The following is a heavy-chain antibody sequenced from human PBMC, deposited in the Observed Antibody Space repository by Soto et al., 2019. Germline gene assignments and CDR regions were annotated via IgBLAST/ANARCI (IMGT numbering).Heavy chain of an antibody. J-gene: IGHJ6*02. CDR1: GGSISSYY. CDR2: IYYSGST. V-gene: IGHV4-59*01. Sequence: SETLSLTCTVSGGSISSYYWSWIRQPPGKGLEWIGYIYYSGSTNYNPSLKSRVTISVDTSKNQFSLKLSSVTAAGTAVYYCAGAVTDYYYYGMDVWGQGTTVTVSS. CDR3: AGAVTDYYYYGMDV.